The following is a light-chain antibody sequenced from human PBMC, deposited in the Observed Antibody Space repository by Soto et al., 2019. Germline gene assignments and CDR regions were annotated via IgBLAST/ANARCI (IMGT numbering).Light chain of an antibody. Sequence: QSALTQPPSASGSPGQSVTISCTGTSVDVGAYNYVSGYQQYPGKAAKFMIYEVTKRPSGVPDRFSGSKSGNTASLTVSGLQAEDDADYYCTSYVGNDIWVFGGGTKLTVL. CDR1: SVDVGAYNY. V-gene: IGLV2-8*01. CDR2: EVT. CDR3: TSYVGNDIWV. J-gene: IGLJ3*02.